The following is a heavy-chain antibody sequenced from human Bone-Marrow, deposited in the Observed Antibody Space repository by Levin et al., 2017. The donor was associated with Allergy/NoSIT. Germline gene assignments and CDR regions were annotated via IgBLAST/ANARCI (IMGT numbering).Heavy chain of an antibody. Sequence: SCAVSGGSISSSNWWSWVRQPPGKGLEWIGEIYHSGSTNYNPSLKSRVTISVDKSKNQFSLKLSSVTAADTAVYYCARASLADSYGYSYLDYWGQGTLVTVSS. CDR1: GGSISSSNW. D-gene: IGHD5-18*01. V-gene: IGHV4-4*02. CDR2: IYHSGST. CDR3: ARASLADSYGYSYLDY. J-gene: IGHJ4*02.